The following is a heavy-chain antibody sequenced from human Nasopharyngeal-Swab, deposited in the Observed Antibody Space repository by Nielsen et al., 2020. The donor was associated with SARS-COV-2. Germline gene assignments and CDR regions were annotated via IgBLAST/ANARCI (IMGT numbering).Heavy chain of an antibody. V-gene: IGHV3-7*01. CDR3: ARLKYDFWNGPPEDY. J-gene: IGHJ4*02. Sequence: GESLKISCAASGFTFSNYWMSWVRQAPGKGLEWVANIKQDGSEIHYVDSLTGRFTISRDNAKNSLYLQMNSLRAEDTAVYYCARLKYDFWNGPPEDYWGQGTLVTVSS. D-gene: IGHD3-3*01. CDR1: GFTFSNYW. CDR2: IKQDGSEI.